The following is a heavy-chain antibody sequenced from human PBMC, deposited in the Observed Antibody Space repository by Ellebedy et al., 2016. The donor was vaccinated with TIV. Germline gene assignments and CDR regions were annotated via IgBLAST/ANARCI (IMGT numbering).Heavy chain of an antibody. Sequence: GESLKISCAASGFTFSGYWMSWVRQAPGKGLEWVANIKQDGSEKYYVDSVKGRFTISRDNAKNSLYLQMNSLRAEDTAVYYCSRGGGCGGGTCYYPDFWGQGTLVTVSS. J-gene: IGHJ4*02. D-gene: IGHD2-15*01. V-gene: IGHV3-7*01. CDR1: GFTFSGYW. CDR2: IKQDGSEK. CDR3: SRGGGCGGGTCYYPDF.